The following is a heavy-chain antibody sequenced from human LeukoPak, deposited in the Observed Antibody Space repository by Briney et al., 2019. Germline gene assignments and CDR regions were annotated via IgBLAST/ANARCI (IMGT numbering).Heavy chain of an antibody. J-gene: IGHJ4*02. CDR3: ARITDPDYRSGWSGADY. CDR2: IYPTGHT. Sequence: SETLSLTCTVSGGSLHNYYWSWIRQPAGKGLEWIGRIYPTGHTHYNPSLKSRITMSVYTSKNQFSLKMPSMPAADPAVYYCARITDPDYRSGWSGADYWGRGTQVTVSA. V-gene: IGHV4-4*07. D-gene: IGHD6-19*01. CDR1: GGSLHNYY.